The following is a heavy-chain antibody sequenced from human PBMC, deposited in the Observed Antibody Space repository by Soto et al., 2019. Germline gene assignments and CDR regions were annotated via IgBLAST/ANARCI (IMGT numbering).Heavy chain of an antibody. Sequence: EVQLVESGGGLVQPGGSLRLSCAASGFTFSSYSMNWVRQAPGKGLEWVSYISSSSSTIYYADSVKGRFTISRDNAKNSLYLQMNSLRDEDTAVYYCARDVIAVAGEAGDYWGQGTLVTVSS. CDR3: ARDVIAVAGEAGDY. CDR1: GFTFSSYS. J-gene: IGHJ4*02. CDR2: ISSSSSTI. V-gene: IGHV3-48*02. D-gene: IGHD6-19*01.